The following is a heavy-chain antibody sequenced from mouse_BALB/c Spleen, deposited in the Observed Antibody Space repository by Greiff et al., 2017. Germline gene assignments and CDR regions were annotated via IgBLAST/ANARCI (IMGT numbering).Heavy chain of an antibody. D-gene: IGHD1-1*01. CDR1: GDSITSGY. CDR2: ISYSGST. CDR3: ARITTVVATPHWYFDV. Sequence: EVQRVESGPSLVKPSQTLSLTCSVTGDSITSGYWNWIRKFPGNKLEYMGYISYSGSTYYNPSLKSRISITRDTSKNQYYLQLNSVTTEDTATYYCARITTVVATPHWYFDVWGAGTTVTVSS. J-gene: IGHJ1*01. V-gene: IGHV3-8*02.